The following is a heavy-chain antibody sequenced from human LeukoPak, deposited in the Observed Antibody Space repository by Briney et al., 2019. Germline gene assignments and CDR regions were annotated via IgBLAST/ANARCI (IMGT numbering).Heavy chain of an antibody. CDR1: GGSISSGGYS. CDR3: ARFYSGSSSSYYYCYGMDV. J-gene: IGHJ6*02. CDR2: IYHSGST. V-gene: IGHV4-30-2*01. D-gene: IGHD6-6*01. Sequence: SQTLSLTCAVSGGSISSGGYSWSWIRQPPGKGLEWIGYIYHSGSTYYNPSLKSRVTISVDRSKNQFSLKLSSVTAADTAVYYCARFYSGSSSSYYYCYGMDVWGQETTVTVSS.